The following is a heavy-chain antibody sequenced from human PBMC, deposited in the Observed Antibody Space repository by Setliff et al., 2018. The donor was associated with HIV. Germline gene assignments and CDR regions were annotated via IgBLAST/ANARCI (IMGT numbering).Heavy chain of an antibody. CDR1: AYSISSGYY. V-gene: IGHV4-38-2*01. Sequence: SETLSLTCAVSAYSISSGYYWGWIRQPPGKGLEWIGSIYHSGSTYYNPSLMSRVTISVDTSKNQFSLKLRSVTAADTAVYYCARQWRDQYNSGVSAEYFQHWGLGTLVTVSS. J-gene: IGHJ1*01. CDR3: ARQWRDQYNSGVSAEYFQH. D-gene: IGHD3-22*01. CDR2: IYHSGST.